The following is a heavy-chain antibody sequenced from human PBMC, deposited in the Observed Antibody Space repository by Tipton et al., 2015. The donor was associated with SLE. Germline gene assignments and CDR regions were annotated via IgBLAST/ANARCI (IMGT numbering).Heavy chain of an antibody. D-gene: IGHD3-10*01. Sequence: GSLRLSCTASGFIFSDYSMNWVRQAPGKGLEWVSSISSSSGYIYYADSVKGRFTISRDSADNSLFLQMNSLRAEDTALYYCARGGRGVVTTLYYFDYWGLGTLVTVSS. CDR3: ARGGRGVVTTLYYFDY. J-gene: IGHJ4*02. CDR2: ISSSSGYI. V-gene: IGHV3-21*01. CDR1: GFIFSDYS.